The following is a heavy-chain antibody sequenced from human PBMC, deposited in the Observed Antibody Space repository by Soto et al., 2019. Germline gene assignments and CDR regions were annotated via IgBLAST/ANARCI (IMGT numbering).Heavy chain of an antibody. Sequence: GGSLRLSCAASGFTFSSYGMHWVRQAPGKGLEWVAVISYDGSNKYYADSVKGRFTISRDNSKNTLYLQMNSLRAEDTAVYYCAKDLNTMVRGAKYYYYYGMDVWGQGTTVTVSS. CDR3: AKDLNTMVRGAKYYYYYGMDV. D-gene: IGHD3-10*01. CDR2: ISYDGSNK. V-gene: IGHV3-30*18. CDR1: GFTFSSYG. J-gene: IGHJ6*02.